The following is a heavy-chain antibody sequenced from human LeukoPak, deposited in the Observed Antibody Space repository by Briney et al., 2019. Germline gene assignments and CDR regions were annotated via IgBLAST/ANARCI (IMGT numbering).Heavy chain of an antibody. J-gene: IGHJ5*02. CDR1: GYIFAAYW. Sequence: GESLKSSCKGSGYIFAAYWIGWVRQMPGKGLEWMGSIYPGDSDTRYSPSFQGQVTISVDRSINTAYLQWNSLKASDTAIYYCARLQEDIVVVPAAIPYNWFDPWDRGSLVTVSS. D-gene: IGHD2-2*01. CDR3: ARLQEDIVVVPAAIPYNWFDP. CDR2: IYPGDSDT. V-gene: IGHV5-51*01.